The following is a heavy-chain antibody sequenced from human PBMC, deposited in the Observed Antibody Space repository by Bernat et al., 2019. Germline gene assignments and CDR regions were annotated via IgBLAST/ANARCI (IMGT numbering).Heavy chain of an antibody. CDR2: ISGSGGST. Sequence: EAQLLESGGGLVQPGGSLRLSCAASGFTFDTYAMSWVRQAPGKGLEWVSAISGSGGSTYYADSVKGRFTISRDNSKNTLYLQMNSLRAEDTAVYYCAKDSGGATGSYYYGMDVWGQGTTVTVSS. V-gene: IGHV3-23*01. D-gene: IGHD1-1*01. J-gene: IGHJ6*02. CDR1: GFTFDTYA. CDR3: AKDSGGATGSYYYGMDV.